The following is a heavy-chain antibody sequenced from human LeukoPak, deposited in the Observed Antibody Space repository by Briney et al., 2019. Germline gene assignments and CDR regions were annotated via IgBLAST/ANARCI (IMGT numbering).Heavy chain of an antibody. CDR1: GFTFRSYG. V-gene: IGHV3-48*01. D-gene: IGHD3-10*01. CDR2: ISSSSSTI. CDR3: AGITMPDY. Sequence: PGGSLRLSCAASGFTFRSYGMSWVRQAPGKGLEWVSYISSSSSTIYYADSVKGRFTISRDNAKNSLYPQMNSLRAEDTAVYYCAGITMPDYWGQGTLVTVSS. J-gene: IGHJ4*02.